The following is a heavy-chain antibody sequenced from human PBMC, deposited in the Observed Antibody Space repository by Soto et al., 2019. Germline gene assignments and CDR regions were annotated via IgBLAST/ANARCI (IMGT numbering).Heavy chain of an antibody. J-gene: IGHJ4*02. D-gene: IGHD4-17*01. V-gene: IGHV3-23*01. CDR3: AINGAWYFAY. CDR2: ISVSGDST. Sequence: GGSLRLSCAASGFTFSSYAMSWVRQAPGKGLEWVSSISVSGDSTYFADSVTGRFTISRDNSKNTLFLHMNSLRAEDTAVYYCAINGAWYFAYWGQG. CDR1: GFTFSSYA.